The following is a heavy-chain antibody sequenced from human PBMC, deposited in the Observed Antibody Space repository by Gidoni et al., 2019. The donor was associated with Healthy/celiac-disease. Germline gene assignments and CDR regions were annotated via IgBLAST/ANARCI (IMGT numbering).Heavy chain of an antibody. CDR1: GGTFSSNA. D-gene: IGHD3-22*01. V-gene: IGHV1-69*01. CDR3: ARDRVIGYYDSSGYRPFDY. Sequence: QVQLVQSGAEVTKPGSSVNVSCKASGGTFSSNAISWVRQAPGHGLEWMGGINPIFGTANYAQKFQGRVTITADEATSTAYMELRSLRSEDTAVYYCARDRVIGYYDSSGYRPFDYWGQGTRVTVSS. J-gene: IGHJ4*02. CDR2: INPIFGTA.